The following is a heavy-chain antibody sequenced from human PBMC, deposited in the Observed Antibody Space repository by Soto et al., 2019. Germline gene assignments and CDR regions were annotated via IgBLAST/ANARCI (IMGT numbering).Heavy chain of an antibody. J-gene: IGHJ6*03. Sequence: QVQLQESGPGLVKPSETLSLTCTVSGGSISSRYWSWIRQPPGKGLEWIGYIYYSGSANYNPSLKSRVTISLDTSKNQFSLKLNSVTAADTAVYYCARAYYDFWSGSYYYYMDVWGRGTTVTVSS. CDR3: ARAYYDFWSGSYYYYMDV. V-gene: IGHV4-59*08. CDR1: GGSISSRY. D-gene: IGHD3-3*01. CDR2: IYYSGSA.